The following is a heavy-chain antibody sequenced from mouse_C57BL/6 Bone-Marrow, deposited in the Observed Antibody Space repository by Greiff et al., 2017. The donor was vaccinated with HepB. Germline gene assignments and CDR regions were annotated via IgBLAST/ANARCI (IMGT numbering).Heavy chain of an antibody. J-gene: IGHJ3*01. V-gene: IGHV1-82*01. CDR1: GYAFSSSW. Sequence: QVQLKQSGPELVKPGASVKISCKASGYAFSSSWMNWVKQRPGKGLEWIGRIYPGDGDTNYNGKFKGKATLTADKSSSTAYMQLSSLTSEDSAVYFCARSGYDYDRGAWFAYWCQGTLVTVSA. CDR2: IYPGDGDT. D-gene: IGHD2-4*01. CDR3: ARSGYDYDRGAWFAY.